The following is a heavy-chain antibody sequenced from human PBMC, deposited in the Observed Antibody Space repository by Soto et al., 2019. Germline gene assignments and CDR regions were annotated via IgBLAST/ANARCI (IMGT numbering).Heavy chain of an antibody. V-gene: IGHV3-11*05. CDR2: ISRSSSYT. CDR1: GFTFSDYH. J-gene: IGHJ5*02. CDR3: ARDHYGPGWFEP. Sequence: QVQLVESGGGLVKPGGSLRVSCAASGFTFSDYHMNWIRQAPGKGLEWVSYISRSSSYTNYADSVKGRFTISRDNAKNSLYLKMNSLRAEDTAVYYCARDHYGPGWFEPWGQGTLITVSS. D-gene: IGHD3-10*01.